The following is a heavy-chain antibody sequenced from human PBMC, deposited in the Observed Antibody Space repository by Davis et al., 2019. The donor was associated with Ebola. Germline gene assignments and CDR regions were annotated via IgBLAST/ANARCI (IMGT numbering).Heavy chain of an antibody. Sequence: MPSDTLSPTCPLPGASASSNSAAWNSIRQSPSRGLEWLGRTYYRSKCYNAYAVSVKSRITINPDTSKNQFSLQLNSVTPEDTAVYYCARDRGLAVAGNYYFDYWGQGTLVTVSS. CDR2: TYYRSKCYN. J-gene: IGHJ4*02. D-gene: IGHD6-13*01. CDR1: GASASSNSAA. CDR3: ARDRGLAVAGNYYFDY. V-gene: IGHV6-1*01.